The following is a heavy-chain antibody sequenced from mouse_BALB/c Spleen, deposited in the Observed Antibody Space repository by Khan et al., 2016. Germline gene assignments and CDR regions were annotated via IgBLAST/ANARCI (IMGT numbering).Heavy chain of an antibody. Sequence: EVELVESGGDLVKPGGSLKLSCAASGFTFSSYGMSWVRQTPDKRLEWVATISSGGSYTYYPDSVKGRFTISRDNAKNTLYLQISSLKSEDTAMYYCAGDYDRFAYWGQGTLVTVSA. V-gene: IGHV5-6*01. CDR3: AGDYDRFAY. CDR2: ISSGGSYT. J-gene: IGHJ3*01. CDR1: GFTFSSYG. D-gene: IGHD2-4*01.